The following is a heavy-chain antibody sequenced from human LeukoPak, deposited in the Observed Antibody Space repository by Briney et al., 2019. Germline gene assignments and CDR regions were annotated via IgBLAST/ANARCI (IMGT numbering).Heavy chain of an antibody. CDR1: GYTFTGYY. J-gene: IGHJ4*02. D-gene: IGHD3-3*01. V-gene: IGHV1-2*02. CDR3: ARDRASFGVVIIPLLFDY. CDR2: INPNSGGT. Sequence: GASVKVSCKASGYTFTGYYMHWVRQAPEQGLEWMGWINPNSGGTNYAQKFQGRVTMTRDTSISTAYMELSRLRSDDTAVYYCARDRASFGVVIIPLLFDYWGQGTLVTVSS.